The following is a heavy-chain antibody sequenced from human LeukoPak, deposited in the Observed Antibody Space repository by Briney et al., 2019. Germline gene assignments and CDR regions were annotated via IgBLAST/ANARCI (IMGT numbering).Heavy chain of an antibody. D-gene: IGHD3-9*01. J-gene: IGHJ4*02. Sequence: ASVKVSCKASGYTFTSYGISWVRQAPGQGLEWMGWISAYNGNTNYAQKLQGRVTMTTGTSTSTAYMELRSLRSDDTAVYYCARDSDILTGYYVGFDYWGQGTLVTVSS. CDR2: ISAYNGNT. CDR3: ARDSDILTGYYVGFDY. CDR1: GYTFTSYG. V-gene: IGHV1-18*01.